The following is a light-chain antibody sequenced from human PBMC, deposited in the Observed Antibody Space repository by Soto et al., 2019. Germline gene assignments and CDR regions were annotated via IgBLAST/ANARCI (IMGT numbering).Light chain of an antibody. CDR1: QGISSY. CDR2: AAS. CDR3: QQYYSYPPVT. V-gene: IGKV1-8*01. Sequence: AIRMTQSPSSLSASTGDRVTITCRASQGISSYLAWYQQKPGKAPKLLIYAASTLQSGVPSRFSGSGSGTDFTLTISCLQSEDFATYYCQQYYSYPPVTFGPGTRWIS. J-gene: IGKJ3*01.